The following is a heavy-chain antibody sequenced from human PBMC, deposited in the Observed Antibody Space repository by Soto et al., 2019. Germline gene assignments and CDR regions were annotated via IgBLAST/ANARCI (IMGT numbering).Heavy chain of an antibody. Sequence: QVQLVQSGAEVKKPGASVKVSCQASGYSFTSFPTHWVRQAPGQGLECMGWINADNGYTRCSQTFQGRVTITRATPAATTFMDLSSLTSEDTAVYYCASGRGLDGWGQGTLITVSA. J-gene: IGHJ4*02. CDR1: GYSFTSFP. D-gene: IGHD6-19*01. CDR2: INADNGYT. CDR3: ASGRGLDG. V-gene: IGHV1-3*01.